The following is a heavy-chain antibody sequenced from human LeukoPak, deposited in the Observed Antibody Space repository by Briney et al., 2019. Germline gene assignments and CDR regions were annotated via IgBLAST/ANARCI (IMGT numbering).Heavy chain of an antibody. CDR2: ISWNSGSI. Sequence: PGRSLRLSCAASGFTFDDYAMHWVRQAPGKGLEWVSGISWNSGSIGYADSVKGRFTISRDDAKNSLYLQMNSLRAEDTALYYCAKGARGYSYGWSGALKRGWGNYFDYWGQGTLVTVSS. V-gene: IGHV3-9*01. J-gene: IGHJ4*02. CDR3: AKGARGYSYGWSGALKRGWGNYFDY. CDR1: GFTFDDYA. D-gene: IGHD5-18*01.